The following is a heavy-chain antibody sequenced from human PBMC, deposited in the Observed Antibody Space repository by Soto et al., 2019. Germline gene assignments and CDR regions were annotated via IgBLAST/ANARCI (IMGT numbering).Heavy chain of an antibody. Sequence: SETLSLTCTVSGGSIGSGGYYWSWIRQHPGKGLEWIGYIYYSGSTYYNPSLKSRVTISVDTSKNQFSLKLSSVTAADTAVYYCARDARKYDILTGNYYYYYMDVWGKGTTVTVSS. V-gene: IGHV4-31*03. CDR2: IYYSGST. D-gene: IGHD3-9*01. CDR3: ARDARKYDILTGNYYYYYMDV. J-gene: IGHJ6*03. CDR1: GGSIGSGGYY.